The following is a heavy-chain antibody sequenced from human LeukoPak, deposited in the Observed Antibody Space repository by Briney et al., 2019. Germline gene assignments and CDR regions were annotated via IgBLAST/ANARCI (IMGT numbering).Heavy chain of an antibody. CDR3: ACGYSYGPFDY. CDR1: GFTFSSYW. Sequence: GGSLRLSCAASGFTFSSYWMSWVRQAPGKGLEWVANIKQDGSEKYYVDSVKGRFTISRDNAKNSLYLQMNSLRAEDTAVYYCACGYSYGPFDYWGQGTLATVSS. V-gene: IGHV3-7*01. CDR2: IKQDGSEK. J-gene: IGHJ4*02. D-gene: IGHD5-18*01.